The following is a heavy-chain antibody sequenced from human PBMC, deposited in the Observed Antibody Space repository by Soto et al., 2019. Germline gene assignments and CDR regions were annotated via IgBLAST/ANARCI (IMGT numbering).Heavy chain of an antibody. D-gene: IGHD3-22*01. V-gene: IGHV5-51*01. CDR1: GYRFTYYW. CDR2: IYPGDSDT. CDR3: ARSGDSSPYWFDS. J-gene: IGHJ5*01. Sequence: EVQLVQSGAEVKKPGESLKISCKGSGYRFTYYWIGWVRQMPGKGLEWMGIIYPGDSDTRYSPSFEGQVTISADKSITTAYLQWDSLKASDTAMYYCARSGDSSPYWFDSWGQGTLVTVSS.